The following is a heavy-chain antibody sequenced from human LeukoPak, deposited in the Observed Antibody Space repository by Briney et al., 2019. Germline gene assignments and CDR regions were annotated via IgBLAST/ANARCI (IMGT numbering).Heavy chain of an antibody. CDR3: AKHRRGGNDFWSGYYLFDY. CDR1: GFTFSDYW. V-gene: IGHV3-7*01. CDR2: IKQDGSEQ. J-gene: IGHJ4*02. D-gene: IGHD3-3*01. Sequence: GGSLRLSCAASGFTFSDYWMSWVRQAPGKGLEWVANIKQDGSEQNSVDPVKGRFTISRDNAKKSLYLQMNSLRAEDTAVYYCAKHRRGGNDFWSGYYLFDYWGQGTQVTVSS.